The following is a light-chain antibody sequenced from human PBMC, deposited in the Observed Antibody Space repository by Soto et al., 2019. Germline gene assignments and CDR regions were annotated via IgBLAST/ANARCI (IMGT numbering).Light chain of an antibody. CDR2: GAS. CDR1: QSLTSY. CDR3: QQYGSSLHT. V-gene: IGKV3-20*01. Sequence: EIVLTQSPGTLSLSPGERATLSCRASQSLTSYLAWYQQKPGQAPRLLIYGASIRATGIPDRFSGSGSGTDFTLTISRLEPEDFAVYYCQQYGSSLHTFGGGIKVEIK. J-gene: IGKJ4*01.